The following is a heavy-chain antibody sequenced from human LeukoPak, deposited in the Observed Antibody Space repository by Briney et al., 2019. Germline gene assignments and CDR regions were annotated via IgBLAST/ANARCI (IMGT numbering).Heavy chain of an antibody. CDR3: ARDLHSVDY. Sequence: GSLRLSCAASGFTFTSHWMHWVRQAPGRGLVWVSRISNDGSATSYADSVKGRFTISRDNAKNTLYLQMNSLRVEDTALYYCARDLHSVDYWGQGTLVTVSS. V-gene: IGHV3-74*01. CDR1: GFTFTSHW. J-gene: IGHJ4*02. CDR2: ISNDGSAT. D-gene: IGHD1-26*01.